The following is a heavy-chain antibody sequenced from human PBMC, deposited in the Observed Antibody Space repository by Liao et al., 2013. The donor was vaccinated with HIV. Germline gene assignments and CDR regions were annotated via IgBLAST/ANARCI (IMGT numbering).Heavy chain of an antibody. V-gene: IGHV4-59*12. CDR1: DGSISSYQ. Sequence: QVQLQESGPGLVKPSETLSLTCTVSDGSISSYQWTWIRQPPGKGLEWIGHVYYSGSTNYNSSLKSRVTISADTSKNQFSLKVTYVTAADTAVYYCARGGGGKGFDSWGQGILVTVSS. CDR3: ARGGGGKGFDS. CDR2: VYYSGST. J-gene: IGHJ4*02. D-gene: IGHD4-23*01.